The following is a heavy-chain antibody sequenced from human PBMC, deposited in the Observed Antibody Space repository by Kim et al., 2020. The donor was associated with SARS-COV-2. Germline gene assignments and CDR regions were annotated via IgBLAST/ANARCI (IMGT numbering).Heavy chain of an antibody. CDR2: TS. CDR3: ATWVNNWFDP. Sequence: TSRHLPSLTSRVTISLDTSQNQFSLKLSSVTTADTAVYYLATWVNNWFDPWGQGTLVTVSS. V-gene: IGHV4-59*01. J-gene: IGHJ5*02. D-gene: IGHD2-21*01.